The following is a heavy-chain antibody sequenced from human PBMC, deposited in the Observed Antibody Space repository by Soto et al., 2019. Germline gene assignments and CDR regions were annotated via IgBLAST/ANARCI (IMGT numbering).Heavy chain of an antibody. V-gene: IGHV1-46*02. CDR3: AKRRGVGLTRSSFDY. D-gene: IGHD1-26*01. CDR2: IDPSGGDT. J-gene: IGHJ4*02. Sequence: QVQLVQSGAEVRKPGASVKVSCKASGYTFNRHYIQWVRQAPGQGLEWMGMIDPSGGDTNYAKKFQGRVTLTSETSTSTVYMELRRLRSEDTAVYYCAKRRGVGLTRSSFDYWGPGTLVFVSS. CDR1: GYTFNRHY.